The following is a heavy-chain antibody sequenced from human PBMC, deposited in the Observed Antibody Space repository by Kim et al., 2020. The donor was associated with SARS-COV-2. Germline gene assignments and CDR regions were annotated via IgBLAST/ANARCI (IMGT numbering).Heavy chain of an antibody. D-gene: IGHD6-13*01. J-gene: IGHJ5*02. V-gene: IGHV4-34*01. Sequence: SETLSLTCAVYGGSFSGYYWSWIRQPPGKGLEWIGEINHSGSTNYNPSLKSRVTISVDTSKNQFSLKLSSVTAADTAVYYCARWKKSSSWYQRNANWFDPWGQGTLVTVSS. CDR3: ARWKKSSSWYQRNANWFDP. CDR2: INHSGST. CDR1: GGSFSGYY.